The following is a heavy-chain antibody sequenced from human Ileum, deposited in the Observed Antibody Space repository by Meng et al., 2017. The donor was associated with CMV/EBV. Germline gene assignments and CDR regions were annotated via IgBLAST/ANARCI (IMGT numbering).Heavy chain of an antibody. CDR3: AREGAVAGLDLDY. Sequence: KASGYTFSNYVMHWVRQAPGQRLEWMGWINGDNGNPQYSQNFQGRVTFTRDTSASTAYMELSRLTSEDTAMYYCAREGAVAGLDLDYWGQGTLVTVSS. CDR1: GYTFSNYV. V-gene: IGHV1-3*01. D-gene: IGHD6-19*01. J-gene: IGHJ4*02. CDR2: INGDNGNP.